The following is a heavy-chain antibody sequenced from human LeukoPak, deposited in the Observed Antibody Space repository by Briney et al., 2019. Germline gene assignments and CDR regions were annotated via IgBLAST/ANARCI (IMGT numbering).Heavy chain of an antibody. V-gene: IGHV3-74*01. CDR1: GFTFSSYW. Sequence: GGSLRLSCAASGFTFSSYWMHWVRQAPGKGLVWVSRINGDGSSTNYADSVKGRFTVSRDNAKNTLYLQMNSLRAEDTAVYYCATNLRGYSYGLGLDYWGQGTLVTVSS. CDR3: ATNLRGYSYGLGLDY. D-gene: IGHD5-18*01. CDR2: INGDGSST. J-gene: IGHJ4*02.